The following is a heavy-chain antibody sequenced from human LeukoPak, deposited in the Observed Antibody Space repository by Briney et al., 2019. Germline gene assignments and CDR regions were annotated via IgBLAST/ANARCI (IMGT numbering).Heavy chain of an antibody. V-gene: IGHV2-70*04. J-gene: IGHJ4*02. CDR2: IDWDDDK. CDR1: AFSLSTSGMR. Sequence: SGPALVKPTQTLTLTCTFSAFSLSTSGMRVSWIRQPPGKALEWLARIDWDDDKFYSTSLKTRLTISKDTSKNQVVLTMTNMDPVDTATYYCARTPYYYDSSGYFDYWGQGTLVTVSS. D-gene: IGHD3-22*01. CDR3: ARTPYYYDSSGYFDY.